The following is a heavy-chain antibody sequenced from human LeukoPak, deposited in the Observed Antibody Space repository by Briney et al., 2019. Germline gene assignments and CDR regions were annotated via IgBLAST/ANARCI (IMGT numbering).Heavy chain of an antibody. V-gene: IGHV4-30-4*01. J-gene: IGHJ3*02. CDR3: ARVQGRGFGAAAGQGAFDI. Sequence: SETLSLTCTVSGGSISSGDYYWSWVRQPPGKGLEWIGYIYYSGSTYYNPSLKSRVTISVDTSKNQFSLKLSSVTAADTAVYYCARVQGRGFGAAAGQGAFDIWGQGTMVTVSS. CDR1: GGSISSGDYY. CDR2: IYYSGST. D-gene: IGHD6-13*01.